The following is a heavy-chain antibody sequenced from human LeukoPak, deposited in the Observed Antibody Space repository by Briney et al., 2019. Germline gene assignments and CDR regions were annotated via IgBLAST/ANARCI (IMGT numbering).Heavy chain of an antibody. Sequence: GGSLRLSCAASGFTFSSYGMHWVRQAAGKGLEWVAVIWYDGSNKYYADSVKGRFTISRDNSKNTLYLQMNSLRAEDTAVYYCAREVYDFWSGYKTPPYYYYGMDVWGQGTTVTVSS. CDR3: AREVYDFWSGYKTPPYYYYGMDV. V-gene: IGHV3-33*01. CDR1: GFTFSSYG. CDR2: IWYDGSNK. J-gene: IGHJ6*02. D-gene: IGHD3-3*01.